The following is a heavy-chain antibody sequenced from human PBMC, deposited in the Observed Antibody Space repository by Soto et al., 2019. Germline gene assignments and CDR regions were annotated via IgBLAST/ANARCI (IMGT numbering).Heavy chain of an antibody. D-gene: IGHD5-18*01. Sequence: QVQLVQSGAEVKKPGSSVKVSCQASGGIFSSNAISWVRQAPGQGLEWMGGILPIFDTTHYAQKFQGRVKITADESTSTAYMELSSLKSEATALDYCATGGRGYSSAPRFYFEYWGQGTLVTVSS. V-gene: IGHV1-69*01. CDR1: GGIFSSNA. CDR3: ATGGRGYSSAPRFYFEY. CDR2: ILPIFDTT. J-gene: IGHJ4*02.